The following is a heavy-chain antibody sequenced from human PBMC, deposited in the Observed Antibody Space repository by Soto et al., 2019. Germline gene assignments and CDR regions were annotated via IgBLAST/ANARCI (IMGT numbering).Heavy chain of an antibody. J-gene: IGHJ4*02. CDR2: IYYSGST. CDR1: GGSISSYY. D-gene: IGHD3-10*01. V-gene: IGHV4-59*01. CDR3: ARVHYGSPPLHFDY. Sequence: PSETLSLTCTVSGGSISSYYWSWIRQPPGKGLEWIGYIYYSGSTNYNPSLKSRVTISVDTSKNQFSLKLSSVTAADTAVYYCARVHYGSPPLHFDYWGQGTLVTVSS.